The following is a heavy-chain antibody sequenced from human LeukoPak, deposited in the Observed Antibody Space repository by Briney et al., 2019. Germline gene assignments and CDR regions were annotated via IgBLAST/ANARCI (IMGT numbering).Heavy chain of an antibody. CDR1: GDSFSGYF. J-gene: IGHJ4*02. V-gene: IGHV4-59*01. D-gene: IGHD3-3*01. CDR3: ARGGITIFGVTLEGFDY. CDR2: MYYSGST. Sequence: PSETLSLTCTVSGDSFSGYFWNWIRQVPGKGLEWIGYMYYSGSTKYNPSLKSRVTISVDTSKNQFSLKLTSVTAADTAVYYCARGGITIFGVTLEGFDYWGPGTLVTVSS.